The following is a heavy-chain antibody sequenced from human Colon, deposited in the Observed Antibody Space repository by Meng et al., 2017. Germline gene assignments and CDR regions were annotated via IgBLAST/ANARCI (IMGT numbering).Heavy chain of an antibody. Sequence: QVQLAVAGPGLMGPSRTLSLECAVSGDSIHDQWFSWVRQPAGKGLECTGEIFHFGSTNYNPSLESRVTISVDKSKNQVSLNLISVTAADTAVYYCAKAAAYNLDIWGPGILVTVSS. V-gene: IGHV4-4*02. J-gene: IGHJ4*02. CDR1: GDSIHDQW. CDR3: AKAAAYNLDI. D-gene: IGHD5-24*01. CDR2: IFHFGST.